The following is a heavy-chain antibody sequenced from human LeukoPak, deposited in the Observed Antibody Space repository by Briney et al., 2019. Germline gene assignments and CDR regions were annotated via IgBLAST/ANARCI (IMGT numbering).Heavy chain of an antibody. Sequence: GGSLRLSCAASGFTFSSYAMSWVRQAPGKGLEWVSAISGSGGSTYYADSVKGRFAISRDNSKNTLYLQMNSLRAEDTAVYYCAKGQWLLPEYFQHWGQGTLVTVSS. CDR3: AKGQWLLPEYFQH. V-gene: IGHV3-23*01. J-gene: IGHJ1*01. CDR2: ISGSGGST. D-gene: IGHD3-22*01. CDR1: GFTFSSYA.